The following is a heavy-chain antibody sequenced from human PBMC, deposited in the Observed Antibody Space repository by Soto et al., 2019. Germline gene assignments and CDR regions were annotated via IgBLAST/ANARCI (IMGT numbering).Heavy chain of an antibody. V-gene: IGHV1-8*02. D-gene: IGHD1-26*01. CDR1: GYTLTSYD. CDR2: TNPNSGNT. Sequence: QVQLVQSGAEVKKPGASVKVSCKAPGYTLTSYDINWVRQATGQGPEMGGWTNPNSGNTGYAQKFQGRVTMSRNTSVSTAYTELCSLTSEDTAVYYCASEKVRAIDEWAQGHLVTVSS. CDR3: ASEKVRAIDE. J-gene: IGHJ4*02.